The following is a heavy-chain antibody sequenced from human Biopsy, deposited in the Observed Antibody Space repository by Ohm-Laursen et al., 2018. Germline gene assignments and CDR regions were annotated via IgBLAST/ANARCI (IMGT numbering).Heavy chain of an antibody. CDR2: ISYSGSII. CDR1: GFNFNDYY. CDR3: ASRGYTDGDYDY. Sequence: SLRLSCAASGFNFNDYYMTWIRQAPGKGLEWVSHISYSGSIIYYADSVKGRFIISRDNAKNSLYLQMNSLRAEDTAVYYCASRGYTDGDYDYWGQGTLVTVSS. D-gene: IGHD5-18*01. V-gene: IGHV3-11*01. J-gene: IGHJ4*02.